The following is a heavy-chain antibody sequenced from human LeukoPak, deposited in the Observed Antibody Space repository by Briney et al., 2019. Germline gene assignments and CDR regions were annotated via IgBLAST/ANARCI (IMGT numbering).Heavy chain of an antibody. Sequence: ASVKVSCKASGYTFTGYYMHWVRQAPGQGLEWMGWINPNSGGTNYAQKFQGRVTMTRDTSISTAYMELSRLRSDDTAVYYCAGDHNYYGSGSYYKLEGYYHYGMDVWGQGTTVTVSS. J-gene: IGHJ6*02. CDR1: GYTFTGYY. D-gene: IGHD3-10*01. V-gene: IGHV1-2*02. CDR3: AGDHNYYGSGSYYKLEGYYHYGMDV. CDR2: INPNSGGT.